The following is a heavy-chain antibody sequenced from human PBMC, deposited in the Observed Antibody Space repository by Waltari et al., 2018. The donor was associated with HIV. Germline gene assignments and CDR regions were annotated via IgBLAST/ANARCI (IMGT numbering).Heavy chain of an antibody. D-gene: IGHD3-22*01. CDR1: GGSVSTGTYY. CDR2: ISYSWST. Sequence: HLQESGPRLAKPSETLSLTCSVSGGSVSTGTYYWSWIRQPPGKGLEWIGYISYSWSTNYNPSLKSRVTVSVDTSKNQVSLKLNSLTAADTAVYYCASHGDYYDRSGFYFDHWGQGTLVTVSS. CDR3: ASHGDYYDRSGFYFDH. J-gene: IGHJ4*02. V-gene: IGHV4-61*01.